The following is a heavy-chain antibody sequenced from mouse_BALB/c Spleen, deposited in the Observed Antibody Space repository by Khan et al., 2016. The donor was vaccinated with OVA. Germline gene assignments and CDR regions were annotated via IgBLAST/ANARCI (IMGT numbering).Heavy chain of an antibody. J-gene: IGHJ3*01. V-gene: IGHV5-6*01. CDR2: ISTGGSYT. CDR3: ARLAYYYDSEGFAY. D-gene: IGHD1-1*01. CDR1: GFTFSTYG. Sequence: EVELVESGGDLVKPGGSLKLSCAASGFTFSTYGMSWVRQTPDKRLEWVATISTGGSYTYYPASVKGRFTISRDTAKNPLYLQMSSLKSEDTAMFYGARLAYYYDSEGFAYWGQGTLVTVSA.